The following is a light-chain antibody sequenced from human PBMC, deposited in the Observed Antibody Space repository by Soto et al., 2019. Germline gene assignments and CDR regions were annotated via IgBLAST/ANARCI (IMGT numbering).Light chain of an antibody. CDR2: GAS. V-gene: IGKV3-20*01. CDR1: QSISRY. CDR3: QQYGSSLWT. Sequence: EIMMTQSPDTLSVSPGERTTLSCRASQSISRYLAWYQQKPGQGPRLLIYGASSRATGTPDRFSGSGSGTDFTLTISRLEPEDFAVYYCQQYGSSLWTFGQGTKVDI. J-gene: IGKJ1*01.